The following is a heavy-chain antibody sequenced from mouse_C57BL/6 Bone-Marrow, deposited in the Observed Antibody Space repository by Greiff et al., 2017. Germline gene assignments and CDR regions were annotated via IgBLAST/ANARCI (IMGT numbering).Heavy chain of an antibody. CDR2: IDPANGNT. CDR1: GFNIKNTY. Sequence: EVQGVESVAELVRPGASVKLSCTASGFNIKNTYMHWVKQRPEQGLEWIGRIDPANGNTKYAPKFQGKDTITADTSSNTAYLQLSSLTSEDTAIYYCARGTTAQGRDYWGQGTSVTVSS. V-gene: IGHV14-3*01. CDR3: ARGTTAQGRDY. J-gene: IGHJ4*01. D-gene: IGHD3-2*02.